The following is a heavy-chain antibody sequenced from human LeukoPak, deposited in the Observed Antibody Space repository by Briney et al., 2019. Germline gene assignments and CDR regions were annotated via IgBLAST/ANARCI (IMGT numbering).Heavy chain of an antibody. CDR1: GGTFSSYA. Sequence: GASVKVSCKASGGTFSSYAISWVRQAPGQGLEWMGGIIPIFGTANYAQKFQGRVTITADESTSTASMELSSLRSEDTAVYYCAREAGGYWYFDLWGRGTLVTVSS. CDR2: IIPIFGTA. D-gene: IGHD3-16*01. J-gene: IGHJ2*01. V-gene: IGHV1-69*13. CDR3: AREAGGYWYFDL.